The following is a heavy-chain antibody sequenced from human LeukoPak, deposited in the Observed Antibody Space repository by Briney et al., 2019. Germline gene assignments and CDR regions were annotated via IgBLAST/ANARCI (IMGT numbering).Heavy chain of an antibody. V-gene: IGHV3-30-3*01. J-gene: IGHJ4*02. CDR2: ISYDGSNQ. D-gene: IGHD6-13*01. Sequence: GGSLRLSCTASGFTLSRHAMHWVRQAPGKGLEWLLVISYDGSNQYYADSVKGRFTISRDNAKNSLYLQMNSLRAEDTALYYCAKDTDGAAAGTTWGHWGQGTLVTVSS. CDR1: GFTLSRHA. CDR3: AKDTDGAAAGTTWGH.